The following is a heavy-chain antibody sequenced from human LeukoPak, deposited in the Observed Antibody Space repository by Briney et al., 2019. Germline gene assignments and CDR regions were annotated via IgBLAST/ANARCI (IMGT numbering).Heavy chain of an antibody. CDR1: GYTFTSYG. CDR2: ISAYNVNT. Sequence: ASVKVSCKASGYTFTSYGISWVRQAPGQGLEWMGWISAYNVNTNYAQKLQGRVMITAEESPSTAYMELSSLRSEDTAVYYCARAGHIRYFDWSPPRGYYYYYMDVWGKGTTVTISS. V-gene: IGHV1-18*01. J-gene: IGHJ6*03. CDR3: ARAGHIRYFDWSPPRGYYYYYMDV. D-gene: IGHD3-9*01.